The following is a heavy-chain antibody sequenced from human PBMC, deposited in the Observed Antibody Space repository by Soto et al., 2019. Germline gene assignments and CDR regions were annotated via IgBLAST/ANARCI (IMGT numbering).Heavy chain of an antibody. V-gene: IGHV3-74*01. CDR2: ISTDGSTR. J-gene: IGHJ4*02. CDR3: VSDHYGSGNW. D-gene: IGHD3-10*01. Sequence: VQLVESGGGLVQPGGSRRLSGEGLGLTFRGNWMQGAGQAQGKGLVWLSRISTDGSTRSYAASVKGRFTISRDNAKNTVYLEMNSLGAEDTAVYFCVSDHYGSGNWWGQGTLVTVSS. CDR1: GLTFRGNW.